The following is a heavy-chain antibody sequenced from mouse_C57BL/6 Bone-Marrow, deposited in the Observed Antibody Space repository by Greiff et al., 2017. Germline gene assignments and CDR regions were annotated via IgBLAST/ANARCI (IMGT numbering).Heavy chain of an antibody. CDR1: GYTFTSYW. J-gene: IGHJ2*01. CDR2: IYPSDSET. V-gene: IGHV1-61*01. CDR3: ARAYYGNYYFDD. D-gene: IGHD2-10*01. Sequence: QVQLQQPGAELVRPGSSVKLSCNASGYTFTSYWMDWVKQRPGQGLEWIGNIYPSDSETHYNQKFKDKATLTVDKSSSTAYMQLSSLTSEDSAVYYCARAYYGNYYFDDWGQGTTLTVSS.